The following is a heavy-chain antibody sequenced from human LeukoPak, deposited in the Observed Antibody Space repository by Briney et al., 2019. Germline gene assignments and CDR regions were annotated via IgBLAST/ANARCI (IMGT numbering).Heavy chain of an antibody. CDR2: ISYDGSNK. CDR1: GFTFSSYA. J-gene: IGHJ4*02. V-gene: IGHV3-30-3*01. CDR3: AKDDHMVRGVKD. Sequence: GGSLRLSCAASGFTFSSYAMHWVRQAPGKGLEWVAVISYDGSNKYYADSVKGRFTISRDNAKNSLYLQMNSLRAEDTALYYCAKDDHMVRGVKDWGQGTLVTVSS. D-gene: IGHD3-10*01.